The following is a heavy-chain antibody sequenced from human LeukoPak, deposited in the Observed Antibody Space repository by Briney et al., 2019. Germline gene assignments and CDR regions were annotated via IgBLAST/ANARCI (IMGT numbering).Heavy chain of an antibody. CDR2: ISAYNGDT. V-gene: IGHV1-18*01. CDR1: GYTFTSYG. D-gene: IGHD6-13*01. J-gene: IGHJ4*02. Sequence: GASVKVSCKASGYTFTSYGISWVRQAPGQGLEWMGWISAYNGDTNYAQKLQGRVTMTTDTSTSTAYMELRSLRSDDTAVYYCARGDSSSWYARPFDYWGQGTLVTVSS. CDR3: ARGDSSSWYARPFDY.